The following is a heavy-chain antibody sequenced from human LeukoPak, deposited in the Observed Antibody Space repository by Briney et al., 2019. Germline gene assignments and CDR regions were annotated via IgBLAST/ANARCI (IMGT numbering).Heavy chain of an antibody. CDR3: AKDLGLWSGYYTFDY. J-gene: IGHJ4*02. V-gene: IGHV3-23*01. D-gene: IGHD3-3*01. CDR1: GFTFSSYA. Sequence: PGGSLRLSCAASGFTFSSYAISWVRQAPGKGLGWVSAISSSGANTNYADSVRGRFTISRDNSKNTLYLQMNSLRAEDTAVYYCAKDLGLWSGYYTFDYWGQGTLVTVSS. CDR2: ISSSGANT.